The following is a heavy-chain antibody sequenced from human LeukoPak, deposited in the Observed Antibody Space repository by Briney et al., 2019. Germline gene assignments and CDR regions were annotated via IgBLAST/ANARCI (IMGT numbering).Heavy chain of an antibody. V-gene: IGHV1-18*01. CDR2: ISDYNGNT. CDR3: ARELSSGWFYYFDY. Sequence: GASVKVSCKASGYTFTSYGISWVRQAPGQGLEWMGWISDYNGNTNYAQKLQGRVTMTTDTSTSTAYMELRSLRSDDTAVYYCARELSSGWFYYFDYWGQGTLVTVSS. CDR1: GYTFTSYG. J-gene: IGHJ4*02. D-gene: IGHD6-19*01.